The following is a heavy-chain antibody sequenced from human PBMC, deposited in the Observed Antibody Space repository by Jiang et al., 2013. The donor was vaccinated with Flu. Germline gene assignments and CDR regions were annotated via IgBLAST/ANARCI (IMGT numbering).Heavy chain of an antibody. J-gene: IGHJ4*02. CDR3: AGTAGQWLEY. V-gene: IGHV4-34*01. Sequence: LLKPSETLSLTCAVYGTFSSAYYWTWIRQTPGKGLEWIGEISRTGNTIYDASLKSRVTISIDTSKSQSSLNLRSVTAADTAVYYCAGTAGQWLEYWGQGTLVTVSS. D-gene: IGHD6-19*01. CDR1: GTFSSAYY. CDR2: ISRTGNT.